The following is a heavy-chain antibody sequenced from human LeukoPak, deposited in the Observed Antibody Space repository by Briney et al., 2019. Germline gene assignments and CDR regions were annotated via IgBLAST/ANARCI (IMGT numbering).Heavy chain of an antibody. D-gene: IGHD3-9*01. J-gene: IGHJ4*02. CDR2: ISSSSSYI. V-gene: IGHV3-21*01. Sequence: PGGSLRLSCAASGFTFSSYSMNWVRQAPGKGLEWVSSISSSSSYIYYADSVKGRFTISRDNAKNSLYLQMNSLRAEDTAVYYCARDAYDILTGYQDYYFDYWGQGTLVTVS. CDR3: ARDAYDILTGYQDYYFDY. CDR1: GFTFSSYS.